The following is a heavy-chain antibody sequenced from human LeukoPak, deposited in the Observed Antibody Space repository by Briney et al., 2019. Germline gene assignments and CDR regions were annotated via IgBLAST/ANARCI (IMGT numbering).Heavy chain of an antibody. D-gene: IGHD6-19*01. Sequence: PGGSLRLSCTASGFTFGDYAMSWFRQAPGRGLEWVGFIRSKAYGGTTEYAASVKGRFTISRDDSKSIAYLQMNSLKTEDTAVYYCTRDLGVAAFDLWGRGTLVTVSS. J-gene: IGHJ2*01. V-gene: IGHV3-49*03. CDR2: IRSKAYGGTT. CDR3: TRDLGVAAFDL. CDR1: GFTFGDYA.